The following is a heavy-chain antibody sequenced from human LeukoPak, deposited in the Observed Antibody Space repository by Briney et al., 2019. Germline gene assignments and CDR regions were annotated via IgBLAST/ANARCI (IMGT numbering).Heavy chain of an antibody. CDR3: ARERDYLWGSYRYPDY. D-gene: IGHD3-16*02. CDR2: INPNSCGT. CDR1: GYTFTGYY. J-gene: IGHJ4*02. V-gene: IGHV1-2*02. Sequence: ASVKVSCKASGYTFTGYYIHWVGQAPGQGREWMGWINPNSCGTNYAQKFHGRVTMTRDKSISTAYMDLSSLRSDDTAVYYCARERDYLWGSYRYPDYWGQGTLVTVSS.